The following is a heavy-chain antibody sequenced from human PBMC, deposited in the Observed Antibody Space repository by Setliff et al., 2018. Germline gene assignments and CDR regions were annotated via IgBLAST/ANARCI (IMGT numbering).Heavy chain of an antibody. J-gene: IGHJ6*02. D-gene: IGHD3-10*01. Sequence: GGSLRLSCAASGFSFSSYGMHWVRQAPGKGLEWLSKISGDGNTVYYADSVRGRFTISRDNAKNSLYLQMNSLRAEDSAVYYCARDGVFYAMDFWGQGTTVTAP. CDR3: ARDGVFYAMDF. CDR1: GFSFSSYG. CDR2: ISGDGNTV. V-gene: IGHV3-48*04.